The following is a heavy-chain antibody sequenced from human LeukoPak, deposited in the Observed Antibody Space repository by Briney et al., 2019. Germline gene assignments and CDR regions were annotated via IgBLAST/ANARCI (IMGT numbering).Heavy chain of an antibody. V-gene: IGHV3-9*01. CDR1: GFTFDDYA. J-gene: IGHJ4*02. D-gene: IGHD3-10*01. CDR3: AKDVSDGGYLDY. CDR2: ISWNSGGI. Sequence: GGSLRLSCAASGFTFDDYAMHWVRQAPGKGLEWVSGISWNSGGIGYADSVKGRFTISRDNAKNSLYLQMNSLRAEDTALYYCAKDVSDGGYLDYWGQGTLVTVSS.